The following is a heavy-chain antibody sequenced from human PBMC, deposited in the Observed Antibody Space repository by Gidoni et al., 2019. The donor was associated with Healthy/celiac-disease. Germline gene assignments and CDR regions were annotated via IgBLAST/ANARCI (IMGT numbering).Heavy chain of an antibody. Sequence: GLEWVANIKQDGSEKYYVDSVKGRFTISRDNAKNSLYLQMNSLRAEDTAVYYCARDISWVVVITSKDAFDIWGQGTMVTVSS. V-gene: IGHV3-7*03. CDR3: ARDISWVVVITSKDAFDI. CDR2: IKQDGSEK. J-gene: IGHJ3*02. D-gene: IGHD3-22*01.